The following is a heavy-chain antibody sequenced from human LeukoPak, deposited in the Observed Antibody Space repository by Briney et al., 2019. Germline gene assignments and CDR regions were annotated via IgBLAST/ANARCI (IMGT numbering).Heavy chain of an antibody. D-gene: IGHD1-26*01. CDR2: IYYSGST. CDR3: ARLGLSGSYFEGYYFDY. CDR1: GFTFSSYW. J-gene: IGHJ4*02. V-gene: IGHV4-39*01. Sequence: GSLRLSCAASGFTFSSYWMSWVRQAPGKGLEWIGSIYYSGSTYYNPSLKSRVTISVDTPKNQFSLKLSSVTAADTAVYYCARLGLSGSYFEGYYFDYWGQGTLVTVSS.